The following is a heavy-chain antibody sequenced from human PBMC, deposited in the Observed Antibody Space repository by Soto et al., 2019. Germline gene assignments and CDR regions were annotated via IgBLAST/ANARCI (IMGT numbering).Heavy chain of an antibody. Sequence: ASVKVSCKASGYTFTSYAMHWVRQAPGQRLEWMEWINAGNGNTKYSQKFQGRVTITRDTSASTAYMELSSLRSEDTAVYYCARGNRKIWGSYRSDYWVQGTLVTVSS. D-gene: IGHD3-16*02. J-gene: IGHJ4*02. CDR3: ARGNRKIWGSYRSDY. CDR1: GYTFTSYA. V-gene: IGHV1-3*01. CDR2: INAGNGNT.